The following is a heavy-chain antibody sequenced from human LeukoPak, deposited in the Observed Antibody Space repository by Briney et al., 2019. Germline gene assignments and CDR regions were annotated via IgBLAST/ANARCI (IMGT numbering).Heavy chain of an antibody. CDR3: ARGYFGGNYPKGAYYYYYMDV. D-gene: IGHD4-23*01. Sequence: SVKVSCKASGGTFSSYAISWVRQAPGQGLEWMGGIIPIFGTANYAQKFQGRVTITADESTSTAYMELSSLRSEDTAVYYCARGYFGGNYPKGAYYYYYMDVWGKGTTVTISS. CDR1: GGTFSSYA. CDR2: IIPIFGTA. J-gene: IGHJ6*03. V-gene: IGHV1-69*13.